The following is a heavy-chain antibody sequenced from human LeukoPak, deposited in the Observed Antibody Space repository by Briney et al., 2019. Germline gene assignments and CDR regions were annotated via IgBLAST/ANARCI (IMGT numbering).Heavy chain of an antibody. Sequence: PSETLSLTCTVSGGSISSGSYYWSWIRQPAGKGLEWIRRIYTSGSTNYNPSLKSRVTISVDTSKNQFSLNLSSVTAADTAVYYCARGEISEFDYWGQGTLVTVSS. V-gene: IGHV4-61*02. J-gene: IGHJ4*02. CDR2: IYTSGST. CDR3: ARGEISEFDY. D-gene: IGHD2/OR15-2a*01. CDR1: GGSISSGSYY.